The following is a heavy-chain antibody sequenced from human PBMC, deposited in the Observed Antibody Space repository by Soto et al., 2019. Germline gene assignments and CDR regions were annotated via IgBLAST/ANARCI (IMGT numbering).Heavy chain of an antibody. J-gene: IGHJ4*02. CDR2: IGNSGDGT. CDR1: GFTLSGYP. D-gene: IGHD2-21*01. CDR3: VKDVWDH. V-gene: IGHV3-23*01. Sequence: SLRLARVAYGFTLSGYPMNWVRQAPGKGLEWVAVIGNSGDGTHYADSVKGRFTISRDNSKKTLYLQMESLRAEDTAVYYCVKDVWDHWGQGVLVTLSS.